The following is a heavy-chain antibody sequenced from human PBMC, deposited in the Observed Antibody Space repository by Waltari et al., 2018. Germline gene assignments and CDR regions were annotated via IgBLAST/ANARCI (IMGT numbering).Heavy chain of an antibody. CDR1: GYSISSGYY. CDR3: ARLFDY. Sequence: QVQLQESGPGLVKPSETLSLTCAVSGYSISSGYYWGWIRQPPGKGLEWIGSISHIGSTYYNPSLKSRVTMSVDTSKNQFSLKVSSVTAADTAVYYCARLFDYWGQGTLVTVSS. V-gene: IGHV4-38-2*01. J-gene: IGHJ4*02. CDR2: ISHIGST.